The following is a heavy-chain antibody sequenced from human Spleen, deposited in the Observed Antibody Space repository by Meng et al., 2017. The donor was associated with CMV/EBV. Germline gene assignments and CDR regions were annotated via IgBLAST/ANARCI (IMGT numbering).Heavy chain of an antibody. CDR3: ARDMGDYDFWSGNYYGMDV. CDR2: ISSSSSYI. Sequence: GESLKISCADSGFTFSSYSMNWVRQAPGKGLEWVSSISSSSSYIYYADSVKGRFTISRDNAKNSLYLQMNSLRAEDTAVYYCARDMGDYDFWSGNYYGMDVWGQGTTVTVSS. J-gene: IGHJ6*02. V-gene: IGHV3-21*06. D-gene: IGHD3-3*01. CDR1: GFTFSSYS.